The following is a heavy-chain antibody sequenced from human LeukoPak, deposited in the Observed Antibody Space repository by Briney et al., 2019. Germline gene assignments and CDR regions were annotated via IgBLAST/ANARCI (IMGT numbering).Heavy chain of an antibody. CDR2: IRNDRIT. CDR1: GLTFSDAW. V-gene: IGHV3-15*01. D-gene: IGHD5-12*01. J-gene: IGHJ4*02. CDR3: TWMATIFTVDY. Sequence: GGSLRLSCVLSGLTFSDAWMSWVRQAAGKGLEWVGRIRNDRITDYAAPVQGRFSISRDNSKNTFYLQMNSLRTEDTGMYFCTWMATIFTVDYWGQGTLVTVSS.